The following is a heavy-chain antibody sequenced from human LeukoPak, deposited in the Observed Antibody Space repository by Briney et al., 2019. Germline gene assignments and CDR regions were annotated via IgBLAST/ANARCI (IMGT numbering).Heavy chain of an antibody. D-gene: IGHD3-16*02. CDR3: ARGNRMWGLRLGELSLYYFDY. Sequence: GASVKVSCKASGYTFTGYYMHWVRQAPGQGLEWMGRINPNSGGTNYAQKFQGRVTMTRDTSISTAYMELSRLRSDDTAVYYCARGNRMWGLRLGELSLYYFDYWGQGTLVTVSS. V-gene: IGHV1-2*06. CDR2: INPNSGGT. CDR1: GYTFTGYY. J-gene: IGHJ4*02.